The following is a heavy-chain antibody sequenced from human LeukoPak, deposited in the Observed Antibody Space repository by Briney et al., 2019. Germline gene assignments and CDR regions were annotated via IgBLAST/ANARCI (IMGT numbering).Heavy chain of an antibody. Sequence: GGSLRLSCAASGFTFSSYGMHWVRQAPGKGLEWVAVIWYDGSNKYYADSVKGRFTISRDNSKNTLYLQMNSLRAEGTAVYYCARMSYYDSSGYYYWGQGTLVTVSS. D-gene: IGHD3-22*01. J-gene: IGHJ4*02. V-gene: IGHV3-33*01. CDR2: IWYDGSNK. CDR1: GFTFSSYG. CDR3: ARMSYYDSSGYYY.